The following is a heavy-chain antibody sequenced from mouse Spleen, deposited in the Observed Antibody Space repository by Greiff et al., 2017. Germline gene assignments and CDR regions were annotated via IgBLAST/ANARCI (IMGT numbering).Heavy chain of an antibody. CDR2: INPNNGGT. D-gene: IGHD1-2*01. J-gene: IGHJ2*01. Sequence: VQLQQSGPELVKPGASVKISCKTSGYTFTEYTMHWVKQSHGKSLAWIGGINPNNGGTSYNQKFTGKATLTVDKSSSTAYMELRSLTSEDSAVYYCARRRLRLPFDYWGQGTTLTVSS. CDR1: GYTFTEYT. CDR3: ARRRLRLPFDY. V-gene: IGHV1-18*01.